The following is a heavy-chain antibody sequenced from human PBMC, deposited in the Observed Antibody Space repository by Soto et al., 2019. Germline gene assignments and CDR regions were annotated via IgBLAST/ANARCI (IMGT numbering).Heavy chain of an antibody. V-gene: IGHV1-3*01. Sequence: GASVKVSCTASGYTFTSYAMHWVRQAPGQRLEWMGWINAGNGNTKYSQKFQGRVTITRDTSASTAYMELSSLRSEDTAVYYCARPYGGNSRVFDYWGQGTLVTVSS. CDR3: ARPYGGNSRVFDY. D-gene: IGHD2-21*02. J-gene: IGHJ4*02. CDR1: GYTFTSYA. CDR2: INAGNGNT.